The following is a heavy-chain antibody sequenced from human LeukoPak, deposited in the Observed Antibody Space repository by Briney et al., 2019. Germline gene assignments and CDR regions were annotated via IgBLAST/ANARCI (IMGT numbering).Heavy chain of an antibody. J-gene: IGHJ4*02. D-gene: IGHD3-16*02. V-gene: IGHV4-59*01. CDR2: IFYSGSN. CDR3: ASYVWGSYRYFDY. Sequence: SETLSLTCTVSGGSISSYYWSWIRQPPGEGLGWIGYIFYSGSNNYNPSLKSRVTISVDTSKNQFSLKLSFVTAADTAVYYCASYVWGSYRYFDYCGQGTLFTVSS. CDR1: GGSISSYY.